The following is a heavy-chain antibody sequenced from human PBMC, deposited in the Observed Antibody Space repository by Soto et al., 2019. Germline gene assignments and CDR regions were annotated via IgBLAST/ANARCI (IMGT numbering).Heavy chain of an antibody. D-gene: IGHD7-27*01. CDR2: INYGGST. V-gene: IGHV4-59*08. Sequence: SETLSLTCTVSGSSISSYYWSWIRQPPGKGLEWIGYINYGGSTNYNPSLKSRVTISVDTPKNQFSLKLSSVTAADTAVYYCAKNWNWGSLVHWGQGTLVTVSS. J-gene: IGHJ4*02. CDR1: GSSISSYY. CDR3: AKNWNWGSLVH.